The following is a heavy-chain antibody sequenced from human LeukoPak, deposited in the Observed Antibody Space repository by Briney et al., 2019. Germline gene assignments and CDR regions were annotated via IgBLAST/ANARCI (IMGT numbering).Heavy chain of an antibody. V-gene: IGHV4-61*02. Sequence: SQTRSLTCTVSGGSISSGSYYWSWIRQPAGKGLEWIGRIYTSGSTNYNPSLKSRVTISVDTSKNQFSLKLSSVTAADTAVYYCARETGGEIYDFWSGPPVGISNMDVWGKGTTVTVSS. D-gene: IGHD3-3*01. CDR3: ARETGGEIYDFWSGPPVGISNMDV. CDR2: IYTSGST. J-gene: IGHJ6*03. CDR1: GGSISSGSYY.